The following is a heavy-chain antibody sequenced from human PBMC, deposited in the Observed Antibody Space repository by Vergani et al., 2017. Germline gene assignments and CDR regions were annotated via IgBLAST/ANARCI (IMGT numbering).Heavy chain of an antibody. Sequence: EVQLVKSGGGLVQPGGSLRLSCAASGFTFSSYSMNWVRQAPGKGLEWVSYISSSSSTIYYADSVKGRFTISRDNAKNSLYLQMNSLRAEDTAVYYCARDGLDGFYYMDVWGKGTTVTVSS. CDR3: ARDGLDGFYYMDV. V-gene: IGHV3-48*04. D-gene: IGHD5-24*01. CDR1: GFTFSSYS. J-gene: IGHJ6*03. CDR2: ISSSSSTI.